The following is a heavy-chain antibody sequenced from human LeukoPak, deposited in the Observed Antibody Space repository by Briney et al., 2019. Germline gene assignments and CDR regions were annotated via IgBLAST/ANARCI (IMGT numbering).Heavy chain of an antibody. CDR3: ARDNPAYFGMDV. CDR2: ISSSSSYI. D-gene: IGHD2-2*01. V-gene: IGHV3-21*01. Sequence: GGSLRPSCAASGFTFSSYSMNWVRQAPGKGLEWVSSISSSSSYIYYADSVKGRFTISRDNAKNSLYLQMNSPRAEDTAVYYCARDNPAYFGMDVWGQGTTVTVSS. CDR1: GFTFSSYS. J-gene: IGHJ6*02.